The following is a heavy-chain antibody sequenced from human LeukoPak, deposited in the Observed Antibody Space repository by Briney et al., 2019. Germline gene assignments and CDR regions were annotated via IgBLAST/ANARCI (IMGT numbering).Heavy chain of an antibody. CDR3: FLMGSSSAYIARPY. CDR2: ISGSGGST. CDR1: GFTFSSYA. J-gene: IGHJ4*02. D-gene: IGHD1-26*01. Sequence: GGSLRLSCAASGFTFSSYAMSWVRQAPGKGLEWVSAISGSGGSTYYADSVKGRFTISRDNSKNTLYLQMNSLRAEDTAVYYCFLMGSSSAYIARPYGGQGPLVTVSP. V-gene: IGHV3-23*01.